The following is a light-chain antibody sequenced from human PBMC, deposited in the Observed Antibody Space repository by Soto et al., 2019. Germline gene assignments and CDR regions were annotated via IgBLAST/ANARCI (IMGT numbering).Light chain of an antibody. V-gene: IGLV2-14*01. J-gene: IGLJ1*01. CDR2: EVS. CDR3: SSYSSSSTLYV. Sequence: QSALTQPASVSGSPGQSITITCTGTSSDVGGYNSVSWYQQHPGKAPKLIIYEVSNRPSGVSNRFSGSKSDNTASLTISGLQAEDEADYYCSSYSSSSTLYVFGAGTKVTVL. CDR1: SSDVGGYNS.